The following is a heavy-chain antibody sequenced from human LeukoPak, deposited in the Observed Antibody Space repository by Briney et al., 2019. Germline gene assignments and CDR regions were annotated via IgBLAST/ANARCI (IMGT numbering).Heavy chain of an antibody. J-gene: IGHJ6*03. Sequence: GGSLRLSCAASGFTFSSYSMNWVRQAPGKGLEWVSSISSSSSYIYYADSVEGRFTISRDNAKNSLYLQMNSLRAEDTAVYYCARSPPYYYMDVWGKGTTVTVSS. CDR3: ARSPPYYYMDV. V-gene: IGHV3-21*01. CDR2: ISSSSSYI. CDR1: GFTFSSYS.